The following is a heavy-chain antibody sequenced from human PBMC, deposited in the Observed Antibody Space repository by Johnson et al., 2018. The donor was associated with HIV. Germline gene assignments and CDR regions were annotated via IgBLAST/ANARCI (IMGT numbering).Heavy chain of an antibody. CDR2: ISYDGSNK. CDR1: GFTFSSYA. D-gene: IGHD1-26*01. CDR3: ARRLITREGSDSPTDAFDI. V-gene: IGHV3-30*14. Sequence: QVQLVECGGGVVQPGRSLRLSCAASGFTFSSYAMHWVRQAPGKGLGWVAVISYDGSNKYYADSVKGRFTISRNNSKNTLYLQMNSLRVEDTAAYYCARRLITREGSDSPTDAFDIWGQGTMVTVSS. J-gene: IGHJ3*02.